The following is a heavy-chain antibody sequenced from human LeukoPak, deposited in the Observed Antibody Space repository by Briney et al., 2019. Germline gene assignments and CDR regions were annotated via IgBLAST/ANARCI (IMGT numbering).Heavy chain of an antibody. CDR2: IYNSGAEI. V-gene: IGHV3-23*01. CDR1: GLTFSTYS. CDR3: AKDVAPDSGWDLDY. D-gene: IGHD6-19*01. J-gene: IGHJ4*02. Sequence: GGSLRLSCAVSGLTFSTYSMTWVRQGPGKGLEWVSSIYNSGAEIFYADSVKGRFTISRDNSKNMLYLQMNSLRVEDTAVYYCAKDVAPDSGWDLDYWGQGTLVTVSS.